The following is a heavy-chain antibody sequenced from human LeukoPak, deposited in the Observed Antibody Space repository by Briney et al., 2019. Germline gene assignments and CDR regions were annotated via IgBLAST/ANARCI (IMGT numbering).Heavy chain of an antibody. CDR2: IYSGGST. V-gene: IGHV3-53*01. CDR1: GFTVSNNY. CDR3: ARRDDHNGRDY. Sequence: GGSLRLSCVVSGFTVSNNYMSWVRQAPRKGLEWVSLIYSGGSTYYADSVKGRFTISRDNSKNTVHLQMNSLRAEDTAMYYCARRDDHNGRDYWGQGTLVTVSS. D-gene: IGHD5-24*01. J-gene: IGHJ4*02.